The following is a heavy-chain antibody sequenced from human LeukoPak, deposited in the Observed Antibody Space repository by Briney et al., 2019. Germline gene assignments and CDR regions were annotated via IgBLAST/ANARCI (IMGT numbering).Heavy chain of an antibody. CDR2: INHSGST. J-gene: IGHJ5*02. D-gene: IGHD1-26*01. CDR1: GGSFSGYY. Sequence: SETLSLTCAVYGGSFSGYYWSWIRQPPGKGLEWIGEINHSGSTNYNPSLKSRVTISVDTSKNQFSLKLSSVTAADTAVYYCARYWLSSGGYLGRAVNWFDPWGQGTLVTVSS. CDR3: ARYWLSSGGYLGRAVNWFDP. V-gene: IGHV4-34*01.